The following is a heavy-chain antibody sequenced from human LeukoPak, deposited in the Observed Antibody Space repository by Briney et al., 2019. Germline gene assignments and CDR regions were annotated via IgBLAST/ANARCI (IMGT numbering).Heavy chain of an antibody. D-gene: IGHD6-6*01. CDR2: ISSSSSYI. CDR3: AKDPSRSSSPFDY. J-gene: IGHJ4*02. V-gene: IGHV3-21*04. Sequence: GGSLRLSCAASGFTFSSYSMNWVRQAPGKGLEWVSSISSSSSYIYYADSVKGRFTISRDNAKNSLYLQMNSLRAEDTAVYYCAKDPSRSSSPFDYWGQGTLVTVSS. CDR1: GFTFSSYS.